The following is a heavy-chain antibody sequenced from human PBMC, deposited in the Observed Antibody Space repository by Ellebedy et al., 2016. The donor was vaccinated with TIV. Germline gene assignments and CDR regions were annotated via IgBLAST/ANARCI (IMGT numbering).Heavy chain of an antibody. Sequence: GESLKISXAASGLTFSGDWMTWMRQAPGKGLEWVANINGDGRAIQYADSVEGRFTISRDNAKKSLFLQMNSLRVEDTAVYYCARGQYSSGTNWFDPWGQGTLVTVSS. J-gene: IGHJ5*02. CDR3: ARGQYSSGTNWFDP. V-gene: IGHV3-7*04. D-gene: IGHD6-19*01. CDR2: INGDGRAI. CDR1: GLTFSGDW.